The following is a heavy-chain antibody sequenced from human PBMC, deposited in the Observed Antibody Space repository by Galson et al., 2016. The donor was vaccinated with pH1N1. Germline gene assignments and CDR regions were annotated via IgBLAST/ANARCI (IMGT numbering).Heavy chain of an antibody. D-gene: IGHD3-22*01. CDR2: ISGYNGNK. V-gene: IGHV1-18*01. J-gene: IGHJ4*02. CDR3: AKGTLPGYYDY. Sequence: QSGAEVKKPGASVKVSCKASGYMFSTYGINWVRKAPGQGPEWMGRISGYNGNKIYAQKFQARISMTIDKSTSTVYMDLRSLRFDDTAVYYCAKGTLPGYYDYWGQGTLVTVSS. CDR1: GYMFSTYG.